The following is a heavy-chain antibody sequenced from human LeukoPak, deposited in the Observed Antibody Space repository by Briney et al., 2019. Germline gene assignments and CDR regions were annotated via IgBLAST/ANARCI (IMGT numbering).Heavy chain of an antibody. D-gene: IGHD5-18*01. CDR1: GFTFDDFA. CDR3: AKLYGYSYGYIDF. J-gene: IGHJ4*02. Sequence: GGSLRLSCAACGFTFDDFALHWVRQAPGKGLEWVSGISWNSGDIGYADSVKGRFTISRDNAKNSLYLQMNSLRAEDTALYYCAKLYGYSYGYIDFWGQGTLVTVSS. V-gene: IGHV3-9*01. CDR2: ISWNSGDI.